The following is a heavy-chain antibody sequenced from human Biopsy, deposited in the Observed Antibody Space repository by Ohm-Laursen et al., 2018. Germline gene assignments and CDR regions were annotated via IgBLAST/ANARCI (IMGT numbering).Heavy chain of an antibody. CDR3: ARGDYFDSNGYFWFDP. J-gene: IGHJ5*02. CDR2: IYPGGST. D-gene: IGHD3-22*01. Sequence: GTLSLTCHVSGGDINNYYWSWIRQPAGKGLEWIGRIYPGGSTNYNPSLKSRVTMSVDTSKKQLSLRLRSVTAADTAMYYCARGDYFDSNGYFWFDPWGQGTLVTVSS. V-gene: IGHV4-4*07. CDR1: GGDINNYY.